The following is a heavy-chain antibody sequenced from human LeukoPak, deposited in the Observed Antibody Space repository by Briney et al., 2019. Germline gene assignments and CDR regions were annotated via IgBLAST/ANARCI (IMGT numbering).Heavy chain of an antibody. CDR2: IFYSGST. V-gene: IGHV4-39*01. Sequence: SETLSLTCTVSGDSLGSSNYYWAWVRPPPGKGLEWLGSIFYSGSTYYNPSLKSRVTISVDTSKNQFSLNLHSVTAADTATYYCARRGITYSSSFFAYWGQGTLVTVSS. J-gene: IGHJ4*02. CDR3: ARRGITYSSSFFAY. CDR1: GDSLGSSNYY. D-gene: IGHD6-13*01.